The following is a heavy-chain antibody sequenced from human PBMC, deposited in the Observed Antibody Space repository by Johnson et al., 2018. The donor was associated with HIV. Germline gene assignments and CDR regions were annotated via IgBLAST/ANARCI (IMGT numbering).Heavy chain of an antibody. J-gene: IGHJ3*01. D-gene: IGHD3-16*01. Sequence: QVQLVESGGGVVQPGRSLRLSCAASGFTFSSYAMHWVRQAPGKGLEWVAVISYDGSNKYYADSVTGRFTISSDNSKNTLYLQMNSLRPEDTAVYYCAKDPRYKYGGAFDVWGQGTTVTVSS. CDR3: AKDPRYKYGGAFDV. V-gene: IGHV3-30-3*01. CDR2: ISYDGSNK. CDR1: GFTFSSYA.